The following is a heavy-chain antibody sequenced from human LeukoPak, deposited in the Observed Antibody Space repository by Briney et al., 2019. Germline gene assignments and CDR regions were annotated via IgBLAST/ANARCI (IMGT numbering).Heavy chain of an antibody. CDR3: ATDTGHGYFES. D-gene: IGHD4-17*01. Sequence: GGSLGLSCAASGFIFSNYWMSWLRQAPGKGLEWVANIRQEGIKKNYVDSVEGRFTISRDNAQNSVYLQMTSLRAEDTAVYYCATDTGHGYFESWGQGTLVTVS. CDR2: IRQEGIKK. J-gene: IGHJ4*02. V-gene: IGHV3-7*01. CDR1: GFIFSNYW.